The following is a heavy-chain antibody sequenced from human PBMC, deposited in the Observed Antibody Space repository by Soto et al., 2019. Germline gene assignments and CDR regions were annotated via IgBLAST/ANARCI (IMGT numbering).Heavy chain of an antibody. Sequence: QEQLMESGGGVVQPGRSLRLSCVASGFSFSSQAMHWVRQAPGKGLEWVAAISNDGNRQLYADSVKDRFTISRDNSRNTLDLQMNNLRTEDTGVYFCARDIYSYGSVGTPDIWDQGTMVTVSS. V-gene: IGHV3-30-3*01. D-gene: IGHD5-18*01. CDR2: ISNDGNRQ. CDR3: ARDIYSYGSVGTPDI. J-gene: IGHJ3*02. CDR1: GFSFSSQA.